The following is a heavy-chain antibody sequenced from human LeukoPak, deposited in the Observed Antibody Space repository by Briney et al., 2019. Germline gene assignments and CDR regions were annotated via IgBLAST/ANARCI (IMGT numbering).Heavy chain of an antibody. CDR1: GFTFSIYA. CDR2: ITSRGEST. J-gene: IGHJ4*02. CDR3: ARDRPNYYGSDGHYYRRDGDY. D-gene: IGHD3-22*01. Sequence: GGSLRLSCTASGFTFSIYAMSWVRQSPGKGLQWVSSITSRGESTWYVDSVKGRFTITRDNSENTMYLQMHSLRAEDTAVYYCARDRPNYYGSDGHYYRRDGDYWGRGTLVSVSS. V-gene: IGHV3-23*01.